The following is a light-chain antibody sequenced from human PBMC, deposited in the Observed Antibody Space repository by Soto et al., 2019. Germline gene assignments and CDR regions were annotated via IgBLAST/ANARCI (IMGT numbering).Light chain of an antibody. J-gene: IGLJ1*01. CDR2: GVS. V-gene: IGLV2-14*01. Sequence: QSALTQPASVSGSPGQSITISCTGTNSDVGDYNYVSWYQQHPGKAPTLMIYGVSNRPSGVSNRFSGSKSGNTASLTISGLQPEDEADYYCCSYTRVSTLSVFGTGTKVTVL. CDR3: CSYTRVSTLSV. CDR1: NSDVGDYNY.